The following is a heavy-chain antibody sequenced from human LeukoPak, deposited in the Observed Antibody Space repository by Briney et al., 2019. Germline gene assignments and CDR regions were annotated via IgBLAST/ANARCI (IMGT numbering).Heavy chain of an antibody. Sequence: TGGSLRLSCAASGFTFSSYEMNWVRQAPGKGXXXXXXISSSGSTIYYADSVKGRFTISRDNAKNSLYLQMNSLRAEDTAVYYCARFYGFSYYGMDVWGQGATVTVSS. V-gene: IGHV3-48*03. CDR1: GFTFSSYE. CDR2: ISSSGSTI. CDR3: ARFYGFSYYGMDV. J-gene: IGHJ6*02. D-gene: IGHD3-3*01.